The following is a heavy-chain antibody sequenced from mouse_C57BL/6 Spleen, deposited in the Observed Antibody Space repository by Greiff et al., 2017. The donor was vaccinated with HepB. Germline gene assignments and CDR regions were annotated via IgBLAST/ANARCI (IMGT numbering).Heavy chain of an antibody. D-gene: IGHD3-2*02. CDR2: IYPGSGNT. CDR3: ARMAAQATAWFAY. Sequence: VQLQQSGAELVRPGASVKLSCKASGYTFTDYYINWVKQRPGQGLEWIARIYPGSGNTYYNEKFKGKATLTAEKSSSTAYMQLSSLTSEDSAVYFCARMAAQATAWFAYWGQGTLGTVSA. J-gene: IGHJ3*01. CDR1: GYTFTDYY. V-gene: IGHV1-76*01.